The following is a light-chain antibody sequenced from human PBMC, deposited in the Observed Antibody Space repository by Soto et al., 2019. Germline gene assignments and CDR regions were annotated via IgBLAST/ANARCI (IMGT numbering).Light chain of an antibody. J-gene: IGLJ3*02. CDR2: RNS. CDR1: SSNIGAGYD. Sequence: QSVLTQPPSVSGAPGQRVTISCTGSSSNIGAGYDVHWYQQLPGTAPKLLIYRNSNRPSGVPDRFSGSKSGTSASLAITGLHAEDEADYYCQSYDSSLSGSVFGGGTQLTVL. CDR3: QSYDSSLSGSV. V-gene: IGLV1-40*01.